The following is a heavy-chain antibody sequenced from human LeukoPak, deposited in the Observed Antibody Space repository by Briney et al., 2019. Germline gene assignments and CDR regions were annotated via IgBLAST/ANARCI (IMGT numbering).Heavy chain of an antibody. J-gene: IGHJ1*01. CDR1: GGSISSGNFY. CDR2: INSSGST. V-gene: IGHV4-61*02. CDR3: ARAGAYDSRSFEFQS. Sequence: SETLSLTCTVSGGSISSGNFYWSWIRQPAGKGLEWIGRINSSGSTNYNPSLKSRVTISRDTSRNQFSLKLSSVTAADTAVYYCARAGAYDSRSFEFQSWGQGTLVTVSS. D-gene: IGHD3-3*01.